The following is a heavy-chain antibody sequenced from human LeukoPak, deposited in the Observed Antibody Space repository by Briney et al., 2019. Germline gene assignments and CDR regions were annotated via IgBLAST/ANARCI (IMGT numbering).Heavy chain of an antibody. CDR1: GFTFRNYW. V-gene: IGHV3-7*01. J-gene: IGHJ4*02. CDR2: IKQDGSEQ. Sequence: RAGGSLRLSCAASGFTFRNYWMNWVRQAPGKGLEWVANIKQDGSEQYYVDSVKGRFTISRGNAKNSLYLQMNSLGAEDTAVYYCAGFPHHYSSIFWGQGTLVTVSS. CDR3: AGFPHHYSSIF. D-gene: IGHD6-13*01.